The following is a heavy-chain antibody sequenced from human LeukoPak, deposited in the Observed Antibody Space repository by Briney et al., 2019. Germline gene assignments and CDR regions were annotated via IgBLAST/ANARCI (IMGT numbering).Heavy chain of an antibody. J-gene: IGHJ4*02. CDR3: ARRLLVGTTVRPYFDY. CDR1: GFTFTTSA. Sequence: GGPLRLSCAASGFTFTTSAISWVRQTPGEGLEWVSTITGDGGTYYADSLQGRFIISRDNSKHTVYLHMNNLRAEDTAVYYCARRLLVGTTVRPYFDYWGQGTLVTVSS. V-gene: IGHV3-23*01. CDR2: ITGDGGT. D-gene: IGHD1-26*01.